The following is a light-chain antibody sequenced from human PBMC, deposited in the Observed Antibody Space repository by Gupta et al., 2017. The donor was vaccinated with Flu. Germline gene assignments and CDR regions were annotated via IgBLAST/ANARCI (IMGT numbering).Light chain of an antibody. CDR2: RTS. CDR1: KTINNW. CDR3: LQYSTYPWT. J-gene: IGKJ1*01. Sequence: GDRVIITCGASKTINNWLGWYQQRPGEAPQLLIYRTSDLESEVPSRFSGGGAGTEFTLTISSLQPDDFATYYCLQYSTYPWTFGQGTSVEVK. V-gene: IGKV1-5*03.